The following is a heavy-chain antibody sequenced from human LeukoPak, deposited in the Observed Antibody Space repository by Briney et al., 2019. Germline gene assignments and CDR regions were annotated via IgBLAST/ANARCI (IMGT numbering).Heavy chain of an antibody. CDR2: ISSSSSYI. CDR3: ARVVDTAMVPDVFDY. V-gene: IGHV3-21*01. CDR1: GFTFSSYS. Sequence: GGSLRLSCAASGFTFSSYSMNWVRRAPGKGLEWVSSISSSSSYIYYADSVKGRFTISRDNAKNSLYLQMNSLRSEDTAVYYCARVVDTAMVPDVFDYWGQGTLVTVSS. D-gene: IGHD5-18*01. J-gene: IGHJ4*02.